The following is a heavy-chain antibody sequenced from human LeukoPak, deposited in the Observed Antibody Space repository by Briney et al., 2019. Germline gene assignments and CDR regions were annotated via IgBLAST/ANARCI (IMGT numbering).Heavy chain of an antibody. J-gene: IGHJ5*02. V-gene: IGHV4-4*07. CDR1: GGSISKQY. CDR2: IYGDGTI. CDR3: TRDSGTTGEVKFDP. D-gene: IGHD3-10*01. Sequence: PSETLSLTCTVSGGSISKQYWTWVRQSAGKGLEWIGRIYGDGTITYNPSLRSRVTMSLDTSKNQFSLRLTSVTAADTAMYYCTRDSGTTGEVKFDPRGQGTLVTVSS.